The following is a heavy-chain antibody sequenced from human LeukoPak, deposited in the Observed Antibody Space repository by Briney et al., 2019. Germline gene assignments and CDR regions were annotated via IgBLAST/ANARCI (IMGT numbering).Heavy chain of an antibody. CDR3: ARAHGDYYDSRGYY. CDR2: ISSSSSKI. J-gene: IGHJ4*02. CDR1: GFTFSSYS. D-gene: IGHD3-22*01. Sequence: GGXLRLFCAASGFTFSSYSMNWVRQAPGKGLEWVSYISSSSSKIYYADSVKGRFTISRDNAKNSLYMQMNSLRAEDTAVYYCARAHGDYYDSRGYYWGQGTLVTVSS. V-gene: IGHV3-48*01.